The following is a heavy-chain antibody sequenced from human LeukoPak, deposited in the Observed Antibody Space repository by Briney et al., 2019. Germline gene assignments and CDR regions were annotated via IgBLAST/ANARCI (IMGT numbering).Heavy chain of an antibody. CDR1: RFTFSIYT. V-gene: IGHV3-21*01. CDR2: ITSSSSSI. J-gene: IGHJ4*02. CDR3: ARLEYSSSSGY. Sequence: GGSLRLSCVASRFTFSIYTMSWVRQAPGKGLEWVSSITSSSSSIYSADSVKGRLTISRDNAKNSLYLEMNSLRAEDTAVYYCARLEYSSSSGYWGQGTLVTVSS. D-gene: IGHD6-6*01.